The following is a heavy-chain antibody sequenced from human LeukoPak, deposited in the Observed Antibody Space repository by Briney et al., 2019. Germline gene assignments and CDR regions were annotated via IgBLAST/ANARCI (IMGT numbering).Heavy chain of an antibody. Sequence: SETLSLTCTVSGGSISSYYWSWIRQHPGKGLEWIGYIYYSGSTYYNPSLKSRVTISVDPSKNQFSLKLSSVTAADTAVYYCARYPTYGDYFDYWGQGTLVTVSS. D-gene: IGHD4-17*01. CDR2: IYYSGST. V-gene: IGHV4-59*06. CDR3: ARYPTYGDYFDY. CDR1: GGSISSYY. J-gene: IGHJ4*02.